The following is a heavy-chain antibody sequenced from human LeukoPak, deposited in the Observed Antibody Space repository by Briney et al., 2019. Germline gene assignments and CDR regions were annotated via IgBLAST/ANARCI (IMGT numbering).Heavy chain of an antibody. CDR1: GYSFTSYW. CDR3: ARHALNNPSHGELLNPGYYFDY. CDR2: IYPGDSDT. J-gene: IGHJ4*02. V-gene: IGHV5-51*01. D-gene: IGHD3-10*01. Sequence: GESLKISCKGSGYSFTSYWIGWVRQMPGKGLEWMGIIYPGDSDTRYSPSFQGQVTISADKSISTAYLQWSSLKASDTAMYYCARHALNNPSHGELLNPGYYFDYWGQGTLVTVSS.